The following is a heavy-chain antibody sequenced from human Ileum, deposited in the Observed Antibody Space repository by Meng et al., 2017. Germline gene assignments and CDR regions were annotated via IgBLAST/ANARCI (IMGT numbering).Heavy chain of an antibody. D-gene: IGHD4-23*01. V-gene: IGHV1-2*06. CDR2: INPISGAT. CDR3: ARGFREDYNGNHFFDY. J-gene: IGHJ4*02. Sequence: ASVKVSCKASGYTFTDHYIQWMRQAPGQGLEWIGRINPISGATKYAQRFQGRVAMTRDTSISTAYMELSRLRSDDTAVYFCARGFREDYNGNHFFDYWGLGTLVTVSS. CDR1: GYTFTDHY.